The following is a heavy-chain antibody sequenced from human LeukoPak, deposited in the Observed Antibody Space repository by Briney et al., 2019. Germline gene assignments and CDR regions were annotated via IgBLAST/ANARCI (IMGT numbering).Heavy chain of an antibody. Sequence: SVKVSCKGSGGTFSSYTISWVRQAPGQGLEWMGGIIPIFGTANYAQKFQGRVTITADESTSTAYMELSSLRSEDTAVYYCASKVRELWLVPQYFQHWGQGTLVTVSS. D-gene: IGHD6-19*01. V-gene: IGHV1-69*13. CDR3: ASKVRELWLVPQYFQH. CDR2: IIPIFGTA. CDR1: GGTFSSYT. J-gene: IGHJ1*01.